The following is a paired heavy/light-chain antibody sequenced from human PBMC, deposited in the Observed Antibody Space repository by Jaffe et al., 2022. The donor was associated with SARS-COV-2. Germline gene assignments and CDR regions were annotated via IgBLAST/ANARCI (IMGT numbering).Light chain of an antibody. CDR1: SSNIGGIA. J-gene: IGLJ3*02. CDR2: LND. CDR3: AAWDDSLNAWV. V-gene: IGLV1-44*01. Sequence: QSVLTQAPSASGTPGQRVTMSCYGSSSNIGGIAVNWYQHLPGTAPRLLIYLNDRRPSGVPARFSGSKSGTSASLAISGLQSEDEADYYCAAWDDSLNAWVFGGGTKLTVL.
Heavy chain of an antibody. J-gene: IGHJ5*02. D-gene: IGHD1-26*01. V-gene: IGHV1-2*02. CDR2: INVNGGGT. Sequence: QVQLVQSGAEVQKPGASVIVSCKTSGYTFIAYNIHWVRQAPGQGLEWMGWINVNGGGTDYAQKFQGRITMTSDTSTSTAYMELSGLRHDDTAVYYCARDNSENHYIDWLDPWGQGTLVSVSS. CDR1: GYTFIAYN. CDR3: ARDNSENHYIDWLDP.